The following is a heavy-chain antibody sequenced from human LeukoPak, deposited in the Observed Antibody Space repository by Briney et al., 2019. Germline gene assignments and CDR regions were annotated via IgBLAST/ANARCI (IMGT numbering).Heavy chain of an antibody. CDR3: ARGREGWSGYYKVFEY. Sequence: PGGSLRLSCVVSGLELGLYGMNWVRQAPGKGLEWVAVIWFDGSEKRYGDSVKGRFTISRDNSNNTISLQMNSLRVEDTAVYYCARGREGWSGYYKVFEYWGQGAQVTVSS. J-gene: IGHJ4*02. CDR1: GLELGLYG. CDR2: IWFDGSEK. V-gene: IGHV3-33*01. D-gene: IGHD3-3*01.